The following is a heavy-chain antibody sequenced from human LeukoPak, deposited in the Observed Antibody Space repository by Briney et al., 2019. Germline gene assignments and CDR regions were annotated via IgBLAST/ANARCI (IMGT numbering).Heavy chain of an antibody. CDR2: ISSRSSYT. CDR3: ARTLGWDDAFDI. V-gene: IGHV3-11*03. D-gene: IGHD3-16*01. Sequence: PGGSLRLSRAASGFTFSDYQMNWVRQAPGKGLEWISYISSRSSYTNYADSVKGRFTVSRDNARNSLYLQMNSPRAEDTAVYYCARTLGWDDAFDIWGQGTMVTVSS. J-gene: IGHJ3*02. CDR1: GFTFSDYQ.